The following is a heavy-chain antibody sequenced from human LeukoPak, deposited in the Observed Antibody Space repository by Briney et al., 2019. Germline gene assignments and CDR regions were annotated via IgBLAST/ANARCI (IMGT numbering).Heavy chain of an antibody. J-gene: IGHJ4*02. CDR3: AREWGEDSSSWYYFDY. Sequence: GSLRLSCAASGFTFSSYAMSWVRQPPGKGLGWIGEIYHSGSTNYNPSLKSRVTISVDKSKNQFSPKLSSVTAADTAVYYCAREWGEDSSSWYYFDYWGQGTLVTVSS. CDR1: GFTFSSYAM. V-gene: IGHV4-4*02. CDR2: IYHSGST. D-gene: IGHD6-13*01.